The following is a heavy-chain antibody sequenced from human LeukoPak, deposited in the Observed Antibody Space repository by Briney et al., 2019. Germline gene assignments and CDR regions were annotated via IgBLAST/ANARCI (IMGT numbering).Heavy chain of an antibody. CDR1: GSTFSSYG. V-gene: IGHV3-30*18. CDR3: AKDPVPPLVRT. CDR2: ISYDGSNK. Sequence: GGSLRLSCAASGSTFSSYGMHWVRQAPGKGLEWVAVISYDGSNKYYADSVKGRFTISRDNSKNTLYLQMNSLRAEDTAVYYCAKDPVPPLVRTWGQGTLVTVSS. J-gene: IGHJ5*02. D-gene: IGHD3-10*01.